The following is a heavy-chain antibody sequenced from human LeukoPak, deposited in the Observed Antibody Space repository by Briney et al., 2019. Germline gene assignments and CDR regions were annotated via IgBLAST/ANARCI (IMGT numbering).Heavy chain of an antibody. D-gene: IGHD6-13*01. J-gene: IGHJ5*02. CDR3: ARGLPIPSRSWYPFDP. Sequence: ASVKGSCKASGYIFFNYGINWVRQAPGQSLEWMGWISPNNGNTDFAQNFQDRVTMTTDASTSTVYMELRSLRSDDTAMYYCARGLPIPSRSWYPFDPWGQGTLVTVSS. CDR2: ISPNNGNT. CDR1: GYIFFNYG. V-gene: IGHV1-18*01.